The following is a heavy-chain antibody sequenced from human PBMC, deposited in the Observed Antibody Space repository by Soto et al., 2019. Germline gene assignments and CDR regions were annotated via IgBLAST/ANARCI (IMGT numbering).Heavy chain of an antibody. Sequence: GGSLRLSCAASGFTFSNAWMSWVRQAPGKGLEWVGRIKSKTDGGTTDYAAPVKGRFTISRDDSKNTLYLQMNSLKTEDTAVYYCTTVSAYYDFWSGYYADYWGQGTLVTVSS. D-gene: IGHD3-3*01. V-gene: IGHV3-15*01. CDR1: GFTFSNAW. CDR2: IKSKTDGGTT. J-gene: IGHJ4*02. CDR3: TTVSAYYDFWSGYYADY.